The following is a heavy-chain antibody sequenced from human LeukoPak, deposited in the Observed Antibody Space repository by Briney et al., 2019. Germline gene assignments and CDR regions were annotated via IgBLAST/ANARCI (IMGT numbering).Heavy chain of an antibody. J-gene: IGHJ5*02. Sequence: SETLSLTCTVSGGSISSYYWSWIRQPAGKGLEWIGRIYTIGSTNYNPPLKRRVPMSVDTSKNQFSLKLSSVTAAVRAVYYCTRQSGIHWFDPWGQGTLGTVSS. V-gene: IGHV4-4*07. CDR3: TRQSGIHWFDP. CDR2: IYTIGST. CDR1: GGSISSYY. D-gene: IGHD3-3*02.